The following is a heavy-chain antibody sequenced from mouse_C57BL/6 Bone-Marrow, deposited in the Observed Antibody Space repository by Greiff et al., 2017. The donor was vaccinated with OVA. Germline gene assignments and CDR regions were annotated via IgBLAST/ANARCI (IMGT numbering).Heavy chain of an antibody. CDR3: TRGSSYWYFDV. D-gene: IGHD1-1*01. CDR1: GFTFSSYA. CDR2: ISSGGDYI. J-gene: IGHJ1*03. Sequence: DVHLVESGEGLVKPGGSLKLSCAASGFTFSSYAMSWVRQTPEKRLEWVAYISSGGDYIYYADTVKGRFTISRDNARNTLYLQMSSLKSEDTAMYYCTRGSSYWYFDVWGTGTTVTVSS. V-gene: IGHV5-9-1*02.